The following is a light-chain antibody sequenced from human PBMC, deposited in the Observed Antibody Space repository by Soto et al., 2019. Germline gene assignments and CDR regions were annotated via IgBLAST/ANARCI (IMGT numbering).Light chain of an antibody. V-gene: IGKV3-20*01. CDR1: QRVSSSY. CDR3: QQYGRSPLT. Sequence: EIVLTQSPGTLSLSPGERATLSCRASQRVSSSYLAWYRQKPGQAPRLLIYGVSNRATGIPDRFSGSGSGTAFTLTISRLEPEDFAVYYCQQYGRSPLTFGGGTKVDIK. J-gene: IGKJ4*01. CDR2: GVS.